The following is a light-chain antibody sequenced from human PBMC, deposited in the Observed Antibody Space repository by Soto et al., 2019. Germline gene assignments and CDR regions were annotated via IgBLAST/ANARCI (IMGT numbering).Light chain of an antibody. V-gene: IGKV4-1*01. J-gene: IGKJ1*01. CDR1: QRVLYSPNNKNY. CDR2: WAS. Sequence: DIVMTSSPDALAVSLGKRATIKCQSIQRVLYSPNNKNYLAWYQQKPGQPPKLLIYWASTRESGVPDRFSGSGSGTDFTLTISSLQAEDVAVYYCQKYNSAPRTVGQGTKVDIK. CDR3: QKYNSAPRT.